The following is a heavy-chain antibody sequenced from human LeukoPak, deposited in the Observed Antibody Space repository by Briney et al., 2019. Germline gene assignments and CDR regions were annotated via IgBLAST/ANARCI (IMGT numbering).Heavy chain of an antibody. D-gene: IGHD3-22*01. CDR1: GGSISSTSYY. Sequence: PSETLSLICAVSGGSISSTSYYWGWIRQPPGKGLEWIGSIYYSGSTYYNPSLKSRVTISVDTSKNLFSLKLSSVTAADTAVYYCAGYGNPYYDSSGYYVRPFDYWGQGTLVTVSS. J-gene: IGHJ4*02. CDR3: AGYGNPYYDSSGYYVRPFDY. V-gene: IGHV4-39*01. CDR2: IYYSGST.